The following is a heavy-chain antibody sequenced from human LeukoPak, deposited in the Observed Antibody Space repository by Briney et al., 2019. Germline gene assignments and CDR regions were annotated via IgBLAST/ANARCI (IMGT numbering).Heavy chain of an antibody. CDR1: DGSISGYY. D-gene: IGHD3-10*01. V-gene: IGHV4-59*08. CDR2: IHYTGTS. Sequence: PSETLSLTCTVSDGSISGYYWGWIRQAPRRGLEWVSYIHYTGTSNYNPSLRSRAAISVDTSTNQFSLKLTSVTAADTAMYYCARHITNSGSAFDVWGRGTLVTVSS. CDR3: ARHITNSGSAFDV. J-gene: IGHJ2*01.